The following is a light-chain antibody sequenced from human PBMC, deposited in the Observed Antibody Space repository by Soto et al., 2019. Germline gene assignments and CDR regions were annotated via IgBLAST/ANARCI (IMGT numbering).Light chain of an antibody. CDR3: QQYGSSPPMYT. V-gene: IGKV3-20*01. CDR2: GAS. J-gene: IGKJ2*01. CDR1: QSVSSSY. Sequence: EIVLTQSPGTLSLSPGERDTLSCRASQSVSSSYLAWYQLKPGQAPRLLIYGASSRATGIPDRFSGSGSGTDFTLTISRLEPEDFAVYYCQQYGSSPPMYTFGQGTKLEIK.